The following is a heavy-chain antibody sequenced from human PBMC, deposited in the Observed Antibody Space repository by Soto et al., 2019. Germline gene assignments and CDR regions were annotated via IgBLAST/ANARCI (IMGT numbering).Heavy chain of an antibody. J-gene: IGHJ4*02. Sequence: DVQLLESGGDLVQPGGSLRLSCAASGFTFSSYAMSWVRQAPGKGLEWVSAISGGGAGTYYADSVKGRFSLSRDNSENTLDLQRNSLRAEDTAVYYCAKANTPTYYYDSSGFYGFDCWGQGTLVTVSS. CDR1: GFTFSSYA. D-gene: IGHD3-22*01. CDR3: AKANTPTYYYDSSGFYGFDC. CDR2: ISGGGAGT. V-gene: IGHV3-23*01.